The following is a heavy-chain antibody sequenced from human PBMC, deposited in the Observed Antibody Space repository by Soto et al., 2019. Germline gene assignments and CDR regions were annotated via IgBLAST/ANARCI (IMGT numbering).Heavy chain of an antibody. J-gene: IGHJ3*02. V-gene: IGHV4-59*01. Sequence: SETLSLTCTVSGGSISSYYWSWIRQPPGKGLEWIGYIYYSGSTNYNPSLKSRVTISVDTSKNQFSLKLSSVTAADTAVYYCARDSPITFDACDIWGQGTMVTVSS. CDR3: ARDSPITFDACDI. D-gene: IGHD5-12*01. CDR1: GGSISSYY. CDR2: IYYSGST.